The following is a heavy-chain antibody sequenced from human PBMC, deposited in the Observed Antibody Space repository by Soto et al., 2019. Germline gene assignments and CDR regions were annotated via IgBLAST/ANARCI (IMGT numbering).Heavy chain of an antibody. CDR3: ARTGRWLQFEDY. V-gene: IGHV3-21*01. D-gene: IGHD5-12*01. Sequence: GGSLRLSCATSGFTFSDYSMNWVRQAPGKGLEWVSSISSSGNYIYSADSVRGRFTISRDNTKSSLNLQMNSLRAEDTAVYYCARTGRWLQFEDYWGQGTLVTVSS. CDR2: ISSSGNYI. J-gene: IGHJ4*02. CDR1: GFTFSDYS.